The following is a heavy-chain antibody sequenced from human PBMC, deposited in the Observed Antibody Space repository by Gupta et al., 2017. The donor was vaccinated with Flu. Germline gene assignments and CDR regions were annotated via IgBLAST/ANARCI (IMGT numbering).Heavy chain of an antibody. Sequence: QVQLVQSGAEVKKPGASVKVSCKASGYTFTSYAMHWVRQAPGQRLEWMGWINAGNGNTKYSQKFQGRVTITRDTSASTAYMELSSLRSEDTAVYYCATSDNWVDAFDIWGQGTMVTVSS. V-gene: IGHV1-3*01. CDR2: INAGNGNT. D-gene: IGHD1-20*01. J-gene: IGHJ3*02. CDR1: GYTFTSYA. CDR3: ATSDNWVDAFDI.